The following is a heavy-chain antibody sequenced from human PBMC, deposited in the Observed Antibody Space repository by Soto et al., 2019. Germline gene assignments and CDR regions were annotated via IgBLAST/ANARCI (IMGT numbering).Heavy chain of an antibody. CDR1: GGSISGYY. CDR2: MYNTGST. J-gene: IGHJ4*02. Sequence: SETLSLTCTVSGGSISGYYWSWIRQPPGKGLEWIGYMYNTGSTVYNPSFKSRVTISVDTSKKQFSLKLNSVTAADPAVYYCARANVFESSSTFDYWGTETLVT. V-gene: IGHV4-59*01. D-gene: IGHD2-2*01. CDR3: ARANVFESSSTFDY.